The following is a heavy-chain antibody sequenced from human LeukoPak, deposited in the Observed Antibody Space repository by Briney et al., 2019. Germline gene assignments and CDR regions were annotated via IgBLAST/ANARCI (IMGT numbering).Heavy chain of an antibody. V-gene: IGHV3-11*01. CDR1: GFTFSDYY. Sequence: GGSLRLSCAASGFTFSDYYMSWIRQAPGKGLEWVSYISSSGSTIYYADSVKGRFTISRDNAKNSLYLQMNSLRAEDTAVYYCASVGATAYYYYYGMDVWGQGTTVTVSS. D-gene: IGHD1-26*01. CDR2: ISSSGSTI. J-gene: IGHJ6*02. CDR3: ASVGATAYYYYYGMDV.